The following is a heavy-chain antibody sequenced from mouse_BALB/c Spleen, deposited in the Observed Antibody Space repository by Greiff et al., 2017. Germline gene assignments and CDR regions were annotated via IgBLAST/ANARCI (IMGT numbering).Heavy chain of an antibody. D-gene: IGHD1-1*01. CDR3: ARPYYYGSSHYYAMDY. CDR2: IWGGGST. CDR1: GFSLSRYS. Sequence: VKLMESGPGLVAPSQSLSITCTVSGFSLSRYSVHWVRQPPGKGLEWLGMIWGGGSTDYNSALKSRLSISKDNSKSQVFLKMNSLQTDDTAMYYCARPYYYGSSHYYAMDYWGQGTSVTVSS. J-gene: IGHJ4*01. V-gene: IGHV2-6-4*01.